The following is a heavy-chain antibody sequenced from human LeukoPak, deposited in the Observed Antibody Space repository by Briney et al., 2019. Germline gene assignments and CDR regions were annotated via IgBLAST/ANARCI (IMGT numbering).Heavy chain of an antibody. J-gene: IGHJ4*02. CDR3: VKGASSSSAPLSGSQLFDY. V-gene: IGHV3-23*01. Sequence: GGSLRLSCAASGFTFSSYAMSWVRQAPGKGLEWVSGISGSGGSTDYADSVKGRFTISRDNSKNTLYLQMNSLRAEDTAVYYCVKGASSSSAPLSGSQLFDYWGQGTLVTVSS. CDR2: ISGSGGST. CDR1: GFTFSSYA. D-gene: IGHD1-26*01.